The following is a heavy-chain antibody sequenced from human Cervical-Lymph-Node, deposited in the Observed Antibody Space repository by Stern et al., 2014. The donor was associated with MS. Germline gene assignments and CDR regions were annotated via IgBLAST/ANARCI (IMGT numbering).Heavy chain of an antibody. Sequence: VQLVESGGGLVQPGGSLRLSCAASEFSFSSYAMTWVRQAPGKGLEWVSAISGSGGSTYYADSVKGRFTISRDNPKNTLYLQMNNLRAEDTAVYYCAKGYCSSTAGCSYWGQGTLVTVSS. CDR1: EFSFSSYA. CDR3: AKGYCSSTAGCSY. J-gene: IGHJ4*02. CDR2: ISGSGGST. D-gene: IGHD2-2*01. V-gene: IGHV3-23*04.